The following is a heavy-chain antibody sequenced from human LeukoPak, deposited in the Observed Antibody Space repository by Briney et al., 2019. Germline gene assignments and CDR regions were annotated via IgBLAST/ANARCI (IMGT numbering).Heavy chain of an antibody. CDR1: GYSFTSYW. D-gene: IGHD5-18*01. Sequence: KVSCKGSGYSFTSYWIGWVRQMPGKGLEWMGIIYPGDSDTRYSPSFQGQVTISADKSISTAYLQWSSLKASDTAMYYCARHSHVDTAMVTIYWGQGTLVTVSS. CDR2: IYPGDSDT. J-gene: IGHJ4*02. V-gene: IGHV5-51*01. CDR3: ARHSHVDTAMVTIY.